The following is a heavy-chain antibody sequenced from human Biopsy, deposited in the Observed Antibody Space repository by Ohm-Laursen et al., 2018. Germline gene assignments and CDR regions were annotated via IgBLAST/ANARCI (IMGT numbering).Heavy chain of an antibody. CDR3: ARTPGKAVAGRFLDL. J-gene: IGHJ2*01. CDR2: IYSSGGS. CDR1: GGSTNDYF. V-gene: IGHV4-4*07. Sequence: SETLSLTCSVPGGSTNDYFWSWIRQPAGETLEWIGRIYSSGGSSYNPSLKSRISMSMDTSSNQFSLTLTSVTAADTAVYYCARTPGKAVAGRFLDLWGRGTLVTVSS. D-gene: IGHD6-19*01.